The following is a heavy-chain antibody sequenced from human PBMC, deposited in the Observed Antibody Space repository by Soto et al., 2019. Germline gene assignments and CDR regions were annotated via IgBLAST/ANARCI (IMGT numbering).Heavy chain of an antibody. CDR3: AKVRLRPYYFDY. D-gene: IGHD4-17*01. CDR2: VSAGGDNT. CDR1: GFSFSNYA. Sequence: GGSLRLSCTASGFSFSNYAMHWVRQAPGKGLESVSRVSAGGDNTDYADAAKGRFTISRDNSQNTLFLQLTSLRAEDTALYYLAKVRLRPYYFDYWGPGTMVAVAS. V-gene: IGHV3-23*01. J-gene: IGHJ4*02.